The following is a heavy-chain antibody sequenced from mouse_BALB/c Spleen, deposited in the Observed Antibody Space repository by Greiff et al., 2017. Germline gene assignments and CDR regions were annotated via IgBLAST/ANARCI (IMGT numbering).Heavy chain of an antibody. Sequence: EVQLVESGGGLVQPGGSLTLSCAASGFTFSSYTMSWVRQTPEKRLEWVAYISNGGGSTYYPSTVKGRFTISRDNAKNTLYLQMSSLTAEDTATYYCGRRQDAMDYWGQGTSVTVSS. CDR1: GFTFSSYT. CDR3: GRRQDAMDY. V-gene: IGHV5-12-2*01. J-gene: IGHJ4*01. CDR2: ISNGGGST. D-gene: IGHD6-1*01.